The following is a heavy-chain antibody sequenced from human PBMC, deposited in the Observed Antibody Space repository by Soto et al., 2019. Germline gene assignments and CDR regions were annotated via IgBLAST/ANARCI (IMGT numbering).Heavy chain of an antibody. Sequence: QVQLVESGGGVVQPGRSLRLSCAASGFTFSSYGMHWVRQAPVKGLEWVAVISYDGSNKYYADSVKGRFTISRDNSKNTLYLQMNSLRAEDTAVYYCAKDSSGGIVVVTPFDYWGQGTLVTVSS. J-gene: IGHJ4*02. CDR2: ISYDGSNK. D-gene: IGHD2-21*02. CDR1: GFTFSSYG. CDR3: AKDSSGGIVVVTPFDY. V-gene: IGHV3-30*18.